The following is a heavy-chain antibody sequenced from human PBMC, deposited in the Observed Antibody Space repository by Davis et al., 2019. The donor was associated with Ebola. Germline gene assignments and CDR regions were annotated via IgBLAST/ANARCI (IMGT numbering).Heavy chain of an antibody. CDR1: GLTFNKYW. CDR3: ARDSRFLEWLLYWQY. V-gene: IGHV3-7*03. CDR2: IKQDGSEK. D-gene: IGHD3-3*01. Sequence: PGGSLRLSCAASGLTFNKYWMSWVRQAPGKGLEWVANIKQDGSEKYYVDSVKGRFTISRDNAKNSLYLQMNSLRAEDTAVYYCARDSRFLEWLLYWQYWGQGTLVTVSS. J-gene: IGHJ4*02.